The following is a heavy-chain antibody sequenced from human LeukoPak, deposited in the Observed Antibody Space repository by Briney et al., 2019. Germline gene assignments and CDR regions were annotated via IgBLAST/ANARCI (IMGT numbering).Heavy chain of an antibody. D-gene: IGHD4-17*01. CDR2: IYSGGNT. V-gene: IGHV3-66*02. CDR1: GFTVSNNY. J-gene: IGHJ4*02. CDR3: ARDWNGDYRFED. Sequence: GGSLRLSCAASGFTVSNNYMSWVRQAPGKGLEWVSVIYSGGNTYYSDSVKGRFTISRDISRNTLYLQMNSLRGEDTAVYHCARDWNGDYRFEDWGQGTLVTVSS.